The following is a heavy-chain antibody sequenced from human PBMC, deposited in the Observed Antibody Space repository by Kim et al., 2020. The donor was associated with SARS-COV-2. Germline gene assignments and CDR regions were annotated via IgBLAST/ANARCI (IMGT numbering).Heavy chain of an antibody. D-gene: IGHD4-17*01. CDR3: ARGVNDYGGNSGFDY. Sequence: SHKSQVTISVDTAKNQFSLKLSSVTAADTAVYYCARGVNDYGGNSGFDYWGQGTLVTVSS. J-gene: IGHJ4*02. V-gene: IGHV4-31*01.